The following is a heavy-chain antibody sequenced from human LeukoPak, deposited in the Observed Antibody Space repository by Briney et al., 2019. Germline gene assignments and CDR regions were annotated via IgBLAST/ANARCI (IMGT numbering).Heavy chain of an antibody. CDR1: GFTFSSYG. Sequence: PGGSLRLSCAASGFTFSSYGMHWVRQAPGKGLEWVAVISYDGSNKYYADSVKGRFTISRDNSKNTLYLQMNSLRAEDTAVYYCAKEGDHYDYVWGSYRSHGYFDLWGRGTLVTVSS. CDR3: AKEGDHYDYVWGSYRSHGYFDL. D-gene: IGHD3-16*02. J-gene: IGHJ2*01. CDR2: ISYDGSNK. V-gene: IGHV3-30*18.